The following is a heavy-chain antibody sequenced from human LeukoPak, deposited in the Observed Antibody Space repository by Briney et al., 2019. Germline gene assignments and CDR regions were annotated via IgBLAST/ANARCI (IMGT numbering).Heavy chain of an antibody. CDR3: ARVSRYYSGGSCLYYYYGMDV. CDR1: GGPISSYY. J-gene: IGHJ6*02. D-gene: IGHD2-15*01. Sequence: PSETLSLTCTVSGGPISSYYWSWIRQPPGKGLEWIGYIYYSGSTNYNPSLKSRVTISVDTSKNQFSLKLSSVTAADTAVYYCARVSRYYSGGSCLYYYYGMDVWGQGTTVTVSS. V-gene: IGHV4-59*01. CDR2: IYYSGST.